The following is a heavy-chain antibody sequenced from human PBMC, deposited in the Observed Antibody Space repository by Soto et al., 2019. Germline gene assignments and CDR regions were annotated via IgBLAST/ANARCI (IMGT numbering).Heavy chain of an antibody. CDR2: INHSGST. CDR3: AREGYGSGGGYFDY. D-gene: IGHD3-10*01. J-gene: IGHJ4*02. CDR1: GGSFSGYY. Sequence: PSETLSLTCAVYGGSFSGYYWSWIRQPPGKGLEWIGEINHSGSTNYNPSLKSRVTISVDTSKNQFSLKLSSVAAEDTAVYYCAREGYGSGGGYFDYWGRGTLVTVSS. V-gene: IGHV4-34*01.